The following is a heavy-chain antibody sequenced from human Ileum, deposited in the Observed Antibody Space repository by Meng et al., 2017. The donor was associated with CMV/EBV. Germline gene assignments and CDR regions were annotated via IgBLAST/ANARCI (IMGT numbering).Heavy chain of an antibody. D-gene: IGHD2-8*01. Sequence: GESLKISCAASGFTFRSYEMNWVRQAPGKGLEWVSYIGTSATTIYYADSVKGRFTISRDNAKNSLYLQMNSLRAEDTALYHCAILIATRGNGMDVWGQGTTVTVSS. V-gene: IGHV3-48*03. J-gene: IGHJ6*02. CDR1: GFTFRSYE. CDR3: AILIATRGNGMDV. CDR2: IGTSATTI.